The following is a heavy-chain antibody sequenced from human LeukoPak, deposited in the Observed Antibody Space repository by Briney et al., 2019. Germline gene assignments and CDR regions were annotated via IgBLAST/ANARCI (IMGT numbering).Heavy chain of an antibody. Sequence: ASVKVSCKASGYTFTGYYMHWVRQAPGQGLEWMGWINPNSGGTNYAQKFQGRVTMTRDTSISTAYMELSRLRSDDTAVYYCARSVAIWPNYYDGSDDAFDIWGQGTMVTVSS. V-gene: IGHV1-2*02. D-gene: IGHD3-22*01. CDR3: ARSVAIWPNYYDGSDDAFDI. J-gene: IGHJ3*02. CDR2: INPNSGGT. CDR1: GYTFTGYY.